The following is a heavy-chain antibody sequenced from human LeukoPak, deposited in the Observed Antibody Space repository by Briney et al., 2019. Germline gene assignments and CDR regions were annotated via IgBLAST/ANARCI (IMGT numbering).Heavy chain of an antibody. D-gene: IGHD6-19*01. J-gene: IGHJ4*02. Sequence: PGGSLRLSCAASGFTVSSNYMSWVRQAPGKGLEWVSDIYSGGSTYYADSVKGRFTISRDNSKNTLYLQMNSLRAEDTAVYYCARDPLAVAGTSYWGQGTLVTVSS. CDR1: GFTVSSNY. CDR3: ARDPLAVAGTSY. V-gene: IGHV3-53*01. CDR2: IYSGGST.